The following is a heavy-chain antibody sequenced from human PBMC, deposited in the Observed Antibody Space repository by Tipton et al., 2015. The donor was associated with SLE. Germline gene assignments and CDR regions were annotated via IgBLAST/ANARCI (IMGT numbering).Heavy chain of an antibody. CDR1: GYSISSGYY. Sequence: TLSLTCTVSGYSISSGYYWGWIRQPPGKGLECIGNIYHSGNTYYNPSLKSRVTISVDTSKNQFSLKLSSVTAADTAVYYCARGVRIAVVKGWYFDLWGRGTLVTVSS. J-gene: IGHJ2*01. V-gene: IGHV4-38-2*02. D-gene: IGHD6-19*01. CDR3: ARGVRIAVVKGWYFDL. CDR2: IYHSGNT.